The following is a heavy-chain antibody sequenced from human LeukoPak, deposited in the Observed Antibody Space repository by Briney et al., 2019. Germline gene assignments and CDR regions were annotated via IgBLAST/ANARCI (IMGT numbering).Heavy chain of an antibody. Sequence: GGSLRLSCAASGFTFSHAWMTWVRQAPGKGLEWVGRIKSKTDGGTTDYAAPVKGRFTISRDDSKNTQYLQMNSLKTEDTAVYYCTTTLGYSYGPYVFDIWGQGTMVTVSS. V-gene: IGHV3-15*01. D-gene: IGHD5-18*01. CDR2: IKSKTDGGTT. CDR1: GFTFSHAW. J-gene: IGHJ3*02. CDR3: TTTLGYSYGPYVFDI.